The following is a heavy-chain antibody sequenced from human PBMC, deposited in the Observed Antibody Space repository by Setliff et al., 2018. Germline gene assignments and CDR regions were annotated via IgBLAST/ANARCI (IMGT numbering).Heavy chain of an antibody. D-gene: IGHD1-26*01. Sequence: SETLSLTCTVSGGSISSSSYYWGWIRQPPGKGLKWIGSIHYSGSTYYNPSLKSRVTISIDTSKNQFSLKLSSVTAADTAVYYCARGGDSGSYFLANHDAFDIWGQGTMVTVSS. CDR2: IHYSGST. V-gene: IGHV4-39*07. J-gene: IGHJ3*02. CDR1: GGSISSSSYY. CDR3: ARGGDSGSYFLANHDAFDI.